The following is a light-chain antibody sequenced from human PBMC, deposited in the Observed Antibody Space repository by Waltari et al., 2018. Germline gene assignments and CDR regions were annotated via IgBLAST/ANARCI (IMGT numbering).Light chain of an antibody. Sequence: EIVLTQSPGTLSLSLGDRATVSCRASQSVSRALAWYQQKPGQAPRLLIYGASTRATGIPDRFSGSGSGTDFSLTLSRLEPDDFAVYYCQHYLRLPVTFGQGTTVEI. CDR1: QSVSRA. CDR2: GAS. V-gene: IGKV3-20*01. CDR3: QHYLRLPVT. J-gene: IGKJ1*01.